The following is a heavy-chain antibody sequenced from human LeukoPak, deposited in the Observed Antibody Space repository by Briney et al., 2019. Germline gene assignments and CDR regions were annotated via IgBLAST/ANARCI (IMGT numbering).Heavy chain of an antibody. CDR3: AREIAAPEFYYYYYYMDV. D-gene: IGHD6-6*01. J-gene: IGHJ6*03. CDR2: IYTSGST. CDR1: GGSISSGSYY. V-gene: IGHV4-61*02. Sequence: SQTLSLTCTVSGGSISSGSYYWSWIRQPAGKGLEWIGRIYTSGSTNYNPSLKSRVTISVDTSKNQFSLKLSSVTAADTAVYYCAREIAAPEFYYYYYYMDVWGKGTTVTVSS.